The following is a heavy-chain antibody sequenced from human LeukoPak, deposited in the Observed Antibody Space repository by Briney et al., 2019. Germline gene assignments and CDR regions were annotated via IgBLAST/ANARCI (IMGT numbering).Heavy chain of an antibody. V-gene: IGHV5-51*01. Sequence: GESLKISCKGSGYSFTSYWIGWVRQVPGKGLEWMGIIYPGDSDTRYSPSFQGQVTISADNSISTAYLQWSSLKASDTAMYYCARQTGREDYYDSSGYYNWFDPWGQGTLVTVSS. D-gene: IGHD3-22*01. CDR2: IYPGDSDT. J-gene: IGHJ5*02. CDR1: GYSFTSYW. CDR3: ARQTGREDYYDSSGYYNWFDP.